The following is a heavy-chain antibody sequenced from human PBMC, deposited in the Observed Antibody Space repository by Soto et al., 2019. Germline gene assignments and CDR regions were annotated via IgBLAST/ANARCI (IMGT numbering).Heavy chain of an antibody. CDR1: GGTFSSYA. Sequence: SVKVSCKASGGTFSSYAISWVREAPGQGLEWMGGIIPIFGTANYAQKFQGRVTITADESTSTAYMELSSLRSEDTAVYYCARHLVWFGDKEYYFDYWGQGTLVTVSS. CDR3: ARHLVWFGDKEYYFDY. CDR2: IIPIFGTA. V-gene: IGHV1-69*13. D-gene: IGHD3-10*01. J-gene: IGHJ4*02.